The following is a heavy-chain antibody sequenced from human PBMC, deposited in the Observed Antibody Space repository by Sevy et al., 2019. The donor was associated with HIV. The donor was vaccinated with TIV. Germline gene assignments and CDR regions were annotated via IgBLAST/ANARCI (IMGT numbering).Heavy chain of an antibody. CDR1: GFTFSSYE. V-gene: IGHV3-48*03. CDR2: ISSSGSTI. D-gene: IGHD3-22*01. CDR3: ARVFEPITMIVVVAIDY. J-gene: IGHJ4*02. Sequence: GSLRLSCAASGFTFSSYEMNWVRQAPGKGLEWVSYISSSGSTIYYADSVKGRFTISRDNAKNSLYLQMNSLRAEDTAVYYCARVFEPITMIVVVAIDYWGQGTLVTVSS.